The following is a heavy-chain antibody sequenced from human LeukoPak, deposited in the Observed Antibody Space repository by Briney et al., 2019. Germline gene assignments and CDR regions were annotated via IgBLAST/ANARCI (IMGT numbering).Heavy chain of an antibody. V-gene: IGHV4-30-2*01. CDR2: IYHSGST. J-gene: IGHJ4*02. CDR3: ARTTYLGAGTPYYFDY. Sequence: SETLSLTCAVSGGSISSGGYSWSWIRQPPGKGLEWIGYIYHSGSTYYNPSLKSRVTISVDRSKNQFSLKLSSVTAADTAVYYCARTTYLGAGTPYYFDYWGQGTLVTVPS. CDR1: GGSISSGGYS. D-gene: IGHD2/OR15-2a*01.